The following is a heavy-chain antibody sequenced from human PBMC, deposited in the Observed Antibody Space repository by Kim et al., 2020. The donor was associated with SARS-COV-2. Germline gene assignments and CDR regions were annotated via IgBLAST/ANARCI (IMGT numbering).Heavy chain of an antibody. V-gene: IGHV3-7*01. CDR1: GFTFSSSC. D-gene: IGHD3-10*01. CDR2: IRHDESEK. J-gene: IGHJ5*02. Sequence: GGSLRLSCAASGFTFSSSCMTWVRQAPRKGLEWVANIRHDESEKNYVDSSKGRFSISRDNAKNSLYLQMNSLRAEDTAVYYCVKGGWFGLSWGQGILVTVSS. CDR3: VKGGWFGLS.